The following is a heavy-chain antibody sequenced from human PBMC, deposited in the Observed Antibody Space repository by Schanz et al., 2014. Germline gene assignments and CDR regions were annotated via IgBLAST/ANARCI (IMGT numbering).Heavy chain of an antibody. V-gene: IGHV3-30*04. D-gene: IGHD3-9*01. J-gene: IGHJ4*02. CDR1: GFTFSTCA. CDR3: ARGVARERYSDWLELDY. CDR2: ISYEGNDK. Sequence: VQLVEFGGGLIQPGRSLRLSCAASGFTFSTCAMHWVRQAPGKGLEWVAVISYEGNDKYYGDSVKGRFTISRDSPKNRLYLQMNSLRPEDSGVYYCARGVARERYSDWLELDYWGQGTLVTVSS.